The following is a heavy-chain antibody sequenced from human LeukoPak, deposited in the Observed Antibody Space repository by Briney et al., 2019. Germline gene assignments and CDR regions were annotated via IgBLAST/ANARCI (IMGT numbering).Heavy chain of an antibody. CDR3: ARGRLKSSSYGPLDAFDI. Sequence: PSETLSLTCTVSGGSISSYYWSWIRQPAGKGLEWIGRIYTSGSTNYNPSLKSRVTMSVDTSKNQFSLKLSSVTAADTAVYYCARGRLKSSSYGPLDAFDIWGQGTMVTVSS. CDR1: GGSISSYY. V-gene: IGHV4-4*07. J-gene: IGHJ3*02. D-gene: IGHD5-18*01. CDR2: IYTSGST.